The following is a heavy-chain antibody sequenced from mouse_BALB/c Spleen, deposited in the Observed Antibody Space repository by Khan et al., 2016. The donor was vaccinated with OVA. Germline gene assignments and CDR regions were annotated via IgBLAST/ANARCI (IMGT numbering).Heavy chain of an antibody. D-gene: IGHD2-1*01. V-gene: IGHV5-4*02. CDR1: GYTFSDYY. CDR3: DRGYYGNPFSY. J-gene: IGHJ3*01. CDR2: ISDGGSYT. Sequence: EVELVESGGGLVKPGGSLKLSCAASGYTFSDYYMYWVRQTPEKRLEWVATISDGGSYTYFPDSVKGRFTISRDDAKNNLYLQMSSLKSEDTAIYYCDRGYYGNPFSYWGQGTLVTISA.